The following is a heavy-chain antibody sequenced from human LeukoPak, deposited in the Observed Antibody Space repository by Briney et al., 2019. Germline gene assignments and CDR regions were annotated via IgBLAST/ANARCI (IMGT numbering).Heavy chain of an antibody. J-gene: IGHJ4*02. CDR2: IIPVLGIA. CDR1: GGTFSSYT. Sequence: SVKVSCKASGGTFSSYTISWVRQAPGQGLEWMGRIIPVLGIANYAQKFQGRVTITADKSTSTAYMELSSLRSEDTAVYYCAGGGSSGYPQDYWGQGTLVTVSS. D-gene: IGHD3-22*01. CDR3: AGGGSSGYPQDY. V-gene: IGHV1-69*02.